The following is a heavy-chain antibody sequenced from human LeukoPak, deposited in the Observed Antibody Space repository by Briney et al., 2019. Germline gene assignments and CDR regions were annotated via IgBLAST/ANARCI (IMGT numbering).Heavy chain of an antibody. CDR1: GGSITSSSYY. D-gene: IGHD5-24*01. V-gene: IGHV4-39*07. CDR2: IYYSGST. J-gene: IGHJ3*02. Sequence: PSETLSLTCTVSGGSITSSSYYWGWIRQPPGKGLQWIGSIYYSGSTYYNPSLKSRVTISVDTSKNQFSLKLSSVTAADTAVYYCARLRYAFDIWGQGTMVTVSS. CDR3: ARLRYAFDI.